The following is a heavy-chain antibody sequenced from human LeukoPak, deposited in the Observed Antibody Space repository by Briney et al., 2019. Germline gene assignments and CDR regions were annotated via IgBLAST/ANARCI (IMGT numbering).Heavy chain of an antibody. CDR2: ISAYNGNT. Sequence: ASVKVSCKASGYTFTSYGISWVRQAPGQGLEWMGWISAYNGNTNYAQKLQGRVTMTTDTSTSTAYMELRSLRSDDTVVYYCARDKGKVGATTLDYWGQGTLVTVSS. V-gene: IGHV1-18*01. J-gene: IGHJ4*02. CDR1: GYTFTSYG. CDR3: ARDKGKVGATTLDY. D-gene: IGHD1-26*01.